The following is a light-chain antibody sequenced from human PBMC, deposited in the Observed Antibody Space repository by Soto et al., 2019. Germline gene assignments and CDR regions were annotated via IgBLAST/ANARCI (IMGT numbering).Light chain of an antibody. V-gene: IGKV1-5*03. CDR2: KAS. CDR3: QQYNSYSWA. Sequence: DIQMTQAPSTLTASVGDRLTISCLASQSISSWLAWYEQKTGKAPKLLIYKASSLASGVPSRLSGSGYGTEFTLTLSRLQPDECATYDGQQYNSYSWAFARGTKVDIK. J-gene: IGKJ1*01. CDR1: QSISSW.